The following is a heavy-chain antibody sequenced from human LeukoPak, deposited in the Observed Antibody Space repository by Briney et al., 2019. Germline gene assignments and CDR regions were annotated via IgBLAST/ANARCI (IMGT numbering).Heavy chain of an antibody. D-gene: IGHD5-12*01. V-gene: IGHV1-69*04. J-gene: IGHJ6*02. CDR2: IIPILGIA. CDR1: GGTFSSYA. Sequence: SVKVSCKASGGTFSSYAISWVRQAPGQGLEWMGRIIPILGIANYAQKFQGRVTITADKSTSTAYMELSSLRSEDTAVYYCARAAADIVATYDYYYYGMDVWDQGTTVTVSS. CDR3: ARAAADIVATYDYYYYGMDV.